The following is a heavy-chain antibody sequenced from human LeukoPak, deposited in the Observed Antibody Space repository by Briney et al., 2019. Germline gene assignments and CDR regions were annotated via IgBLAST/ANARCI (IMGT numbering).Heavy chain of an antibody. CDR1: GYTSTGYY. V-gene: IGHV1-2*02. CDR2: INPNSGGT. D-gene: IGHD6-13*01. Sequence: ASVKVSCKASGYTSTGYYMHWVRQAPGQGLEWMGWINPNSGGTNYAQKFQGRVTMTRDTSISTAYMELSRLRPDDTAVYYCARVDTPIAAAGADYWGQGTLVTVS. CDR3: ARVDTPIAAAGADY. J-gene: IGHJ4*02.